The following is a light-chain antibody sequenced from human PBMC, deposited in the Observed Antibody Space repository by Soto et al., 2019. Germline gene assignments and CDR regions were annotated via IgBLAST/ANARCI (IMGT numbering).Light chain of an antibody. Sequence: DIQMTQSPSTLSASVGDRVTITCRASQNINRRLAWYQQKPGKAPKFLIYDASSLESGVPSRFSGSGSGTEFTLTISNLQPDDFATYFCQQYHNYPRTFGQGTKVDIK. V-gene: IGKV1-5*01. CDR3: QQYHNYPRT. CDR2: DAS. J-gene: IGKJ1*01. CDR1: QNINRR.